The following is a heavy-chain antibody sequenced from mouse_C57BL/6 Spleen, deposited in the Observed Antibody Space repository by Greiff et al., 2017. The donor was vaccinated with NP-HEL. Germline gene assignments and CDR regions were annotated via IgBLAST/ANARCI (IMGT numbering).Heavy chain of an antibody. CDR2: INSDGGST. CDR1: EYEFPSHD. J-gene: IGHJ1*03. Sequence: DVKLVESGGGLVQPGESLKLSCESNEYEFPSHDMSWVRKTPEKRLELVAAINSDGGSTYYPDTMERRFIISRDNTKKTLYLQMSSLRSEDTALDYCARHSGWGEGYFDVWGTGTTVTVSS. CDR3: ARHSGWGEGYFDV. D-gene: IGHD1-2*01. V-gene: IGHV5-2*01.